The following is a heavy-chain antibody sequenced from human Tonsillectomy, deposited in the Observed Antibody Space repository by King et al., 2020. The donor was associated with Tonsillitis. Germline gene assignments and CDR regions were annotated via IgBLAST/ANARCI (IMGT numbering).Heavy chain of an antibody. CDR3: AKGKFDS. Sequence: VQLVESGGDFVQPGGSLRLSCAASGFSLSVYDMSWVRQAPGKGLEWISFISGSKNDAYYADSVKGRFTISKDSAKSSLYLQMDNLRGDDTAVYYCAKGKFDSWGQGTLVTVAS. CDR1: GFSLSVYD. J-gene: IGHJ4*02. V-gene: IGHV3-48*01. CDR2: ISGSKNDA.